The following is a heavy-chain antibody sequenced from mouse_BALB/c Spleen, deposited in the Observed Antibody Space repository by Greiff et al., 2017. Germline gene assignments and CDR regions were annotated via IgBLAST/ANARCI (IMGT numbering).Heavy chain of an antibody. J-gene: IGHJ2*01. CDR3: ARRGYYGSSYFFDY. Sequence: DVKLVESGGGLVKLGGSLKLSCAASGFTFSSYYMSWVRQTPEKRLELVAAINSNGGSTYYPDTVKGRFTISRDNAKNTLYLQMSSLKSEDTALYYCARRGYYGSSYFFDYWGQGTTLTVSS. CDR2: INSNGGST. CDR1: GFTFSSYY. D-gene: IGHD1-1*01. V-gene: IGHV5-6-2*01.